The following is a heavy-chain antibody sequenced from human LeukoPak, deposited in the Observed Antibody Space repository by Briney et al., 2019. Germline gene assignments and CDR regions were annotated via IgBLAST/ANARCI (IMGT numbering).Heavy chain of an antibody. CDR1: GYSISSGYY. Sequence: SETLSLTCAVSGYSISSGYYWGWIRQPPGKGLEWIGSIYHSGSTYYNPSLKSRVTISVDTSKNQFSLKLSSVTAADTAVYYCASLLPDPYWKVVFDIGGKGTMVTVSS. CDR2: IYHSGST. CDR3: ASLLPDPYWKVVFDI. V-gene: IGHV4-38-2*01. J-gene: IGHJ3*02. D-gene: IGHD1-1*01.